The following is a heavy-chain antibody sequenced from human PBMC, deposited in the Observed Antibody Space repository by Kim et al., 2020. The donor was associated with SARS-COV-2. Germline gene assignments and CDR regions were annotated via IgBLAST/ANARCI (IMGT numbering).Heavy chain of an antibody. J-gene: IGHJ4*02. Sequence: YYADTVKGRFTISRDNAKNSLYLQMNILSDDDTAVYYCARGAVVSYYFDYWGQGSLVTVSS. V-gene: IGHV3-48*02. CDR3: ARGAVVSYYFDY. D-gene: IGHD3-22*01.